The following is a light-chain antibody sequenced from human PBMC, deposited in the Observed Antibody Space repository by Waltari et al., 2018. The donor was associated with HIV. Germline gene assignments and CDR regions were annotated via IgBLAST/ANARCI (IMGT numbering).Light chain of an antibody. CDR1: SRAVGGYDP. Sequence: QSALTQPRSVSGSPGQSVTVSCTEASRAVGGYDPVSWYQQHPGKAPKLIIYDVTKRPSGVPGRFSGSRSGDTASLTISGLQADDEADYYCCSYAGSYSYVFGAGTRVIVL. V-gene: IGLV2-11*01. J-gene: IGLJ1*01. CDR3: CSYAGSYSYV. CDR2: DVT.